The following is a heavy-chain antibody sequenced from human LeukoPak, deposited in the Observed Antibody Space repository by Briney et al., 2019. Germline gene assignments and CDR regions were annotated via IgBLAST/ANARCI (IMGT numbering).Heavy chain of an antibody. Sequence: PGGSLRLSCAASGFTFSSYAMHWVRQAPGKGLQWLALTSDDGSAKYYADSVKGRFTISRDNSQNTLYLQMNSLRAEETAMYYCARDSLARPLGYWGQGTLVTVSS. CDR3: ARDSLARPLGY. J-gene: IGHJ4*02. CDR2: TSDDGSAK. V-gene: IGHV3-30-3*01. D-gene: IGHD6-6*01. CDR1: GFTFSSYA.